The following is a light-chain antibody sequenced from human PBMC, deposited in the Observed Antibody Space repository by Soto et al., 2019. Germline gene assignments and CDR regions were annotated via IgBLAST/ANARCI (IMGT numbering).Light chain of an antibody. CDR2: GAS. V-gene: IGKV3-20*01. CDR1: QSVSSSY. CDR3: QQYGSSPLLT. Sequence: EIVLTQSPATLSLSPLEIATLSFMASQSVSSSYLAWYQQKPGQAPRLLIYGASSRATGIPDRFSGSGSGTDFTLTISRLEPEHFAVYYCQQYGSSPLLTFGGGTKVDI. J-gene: IGKJ4*01.